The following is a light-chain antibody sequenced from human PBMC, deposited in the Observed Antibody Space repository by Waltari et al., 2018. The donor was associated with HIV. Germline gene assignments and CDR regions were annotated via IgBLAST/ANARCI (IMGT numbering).Light chain of an antibody. CDR1: SSNIGTNT. CDR2: TNE. V-gene: IGLV1-44*01. CDR3: AAWDDSLNGWV. Sequence: QSLLTQPPSASGTPGQRVTISCSGSSSNIGTNTVNWYQQFPGTAPKLLIYTNEQRPSGVPDRFSGSKSGTSASLAISGLQSEDETDYFCAAWDDSLNGWVFGGGTKLTVL. J-gene: IGLJ3*02.